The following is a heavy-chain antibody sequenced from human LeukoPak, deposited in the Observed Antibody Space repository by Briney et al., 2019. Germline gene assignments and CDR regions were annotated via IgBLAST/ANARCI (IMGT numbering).Heavy chain of an antibody. D-gene: IGHD3-10*01. Sequence: GGSLRLSCAASGFTFSSYAMNWVRQAPGKGLEWVSSITTSGSYIYYADSVKGRFTISRDNAKHSLYLQMNSLRAEDTAVYFCSRGRNYYGSRSFSSDYYYYYMDVWGKGTTVTVSS. CDR1: GFTFSSYA. CDR3: SRGRNYYGSRSFSSDYYYYYMDV. CDR2: ITTSGSYI. J-gene: IGHJ6*03. V-gene: IGHV3-21*01.